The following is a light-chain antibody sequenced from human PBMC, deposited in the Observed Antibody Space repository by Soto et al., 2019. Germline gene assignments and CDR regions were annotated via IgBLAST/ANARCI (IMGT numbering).Light chain of an antibody. V-gene: IGKV3-20*01. CDR3: QHYSSSPPAIT. CDR1: QTVRNNY. J-gene: IGKJ5*01. Sequence: EFVLTQSPGTLSLSPGERATLSCRASQTVRNNYLAWYQQKPGQAPRLLIYDASSRATGIPDRFSGGGSGTDFTLTISRLEPEDFAVYYCQHYSSSPPAITFGQGTRLEI. CDR2: DAS.